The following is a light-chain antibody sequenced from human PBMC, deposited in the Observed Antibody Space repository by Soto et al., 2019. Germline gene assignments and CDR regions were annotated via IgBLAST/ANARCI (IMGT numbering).Light chain of an antibody. CDR1: SSDVGGSNY. CDR2: DVS. J-gene: IGLJ1*01. CDR3: CSYTNTDPSYV. Sequence: QSALPQPRSVSGSPGQAVTISCTGTSSDVGGSNYVSWYQQHPDKAPKLMIYDVSKRPSGVPDRFSASKSGNTASLTISGLQAEDEADYFCCSYTNTDPSYVFGTGTKVTVL. V-gene: IGLV2-11*01.